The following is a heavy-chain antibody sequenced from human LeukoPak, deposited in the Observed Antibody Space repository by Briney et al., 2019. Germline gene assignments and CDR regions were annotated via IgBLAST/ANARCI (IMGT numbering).Heavy chain of an antibody. CDR1: GYSISSGYY. J-gene: IGHJ5*02. CDR2: IYHSGST. D-gene: IGHD2-8*02. Sequence: SETLSLTCAVSGYSISSGYYWGWIRQPPGKGLEWVGSIYHSGSTYYNPSLKSRVTISVDTSKNQFSLKLSSVTAADTAVYYCARVLGGAWFDPWGQGTLVTVSS. V-gene: IGHV4-38-2*01. CDR3: ARVLGGAWFDP.